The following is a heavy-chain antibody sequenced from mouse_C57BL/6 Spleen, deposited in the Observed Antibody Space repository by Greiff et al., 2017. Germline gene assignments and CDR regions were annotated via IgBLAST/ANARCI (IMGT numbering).Heavy chain of an antibody. Sequence: VQLKESGGDLVKPGGSLKLSCAASGFTFSSYGMSWVRQTPDKRLEWVATISSGGSYTYYPASVKGRFTISRDNAKNTLYLQMSSLKSEDTAMYYCARHRGDYDGFAYWGQGTLVTVSA. D-gene: IGHD2-4*01. J-gene: IGHJ3*01. V-gene: IGHV5-6*01. CDR1: GFTFSSYG. CDR3: ARHRGDYDGFAY. CDR2: ISSGGSYT.